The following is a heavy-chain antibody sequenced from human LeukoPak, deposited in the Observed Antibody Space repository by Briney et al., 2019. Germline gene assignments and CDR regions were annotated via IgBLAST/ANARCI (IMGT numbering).Heavy chain of an antibody. CDR1: GGSFSGYY. J-gene: IGHJ4*02. CDR2: INHSGST. D-gene: IGHD6-19*01. V-gene: IGHV4-34*01. CDR3: ARPGVSSGWYVPEFDY. Sequence: SETLSLTCAVYGGSFSGYYWSWIRQPPGKGLEWIGEINHSGSTNYNPSPKSRVTISVDTSKNQFSLKLSSVTAADTAVYYCARPGVSSGWYVPEFDYWGQGTLVTVSS.